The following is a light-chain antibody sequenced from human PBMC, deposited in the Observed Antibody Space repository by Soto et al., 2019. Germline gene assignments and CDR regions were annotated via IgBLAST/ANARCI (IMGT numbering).Light chain of an antibody. CDR2: GAS. V-gene: IGKV3-20*01. CDR1: QSVSSSY. Sequence: EIVLTQSPGTLSLSPGERATLSCRASQSVSSSYLAWYQQKPGQAPRLLIYGASSRATGIPDRFSGSGFGTDFTLTISRLEPEDFAVYYCQQYGSSPLTF. CDR3: QQYGSSPLT. J-gene: IGKJ4*01.